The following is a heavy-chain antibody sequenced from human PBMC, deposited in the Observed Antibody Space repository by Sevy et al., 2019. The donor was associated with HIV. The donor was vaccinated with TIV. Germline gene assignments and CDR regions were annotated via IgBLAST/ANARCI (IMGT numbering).Heavy chain of an antibody. J-gene: IGHJ4*01. CDR2: MKQDGSEE. Sequence: GGSLRLSCAASGFSFSIYWMSWVRQAPGKGLEWVATMKQDGSEEDYVDSVKGRSTISRDNTKNSLFLQMNRLSAEDTAVYYCVREGLGGYSYSLDYWGHGTLVTVSS. CDR1: GFSFSIYW. V-gene: IGHV3-7*01. CDR3: VREGLGGYSYSLDY. D-gene: IGHD5-18*01.